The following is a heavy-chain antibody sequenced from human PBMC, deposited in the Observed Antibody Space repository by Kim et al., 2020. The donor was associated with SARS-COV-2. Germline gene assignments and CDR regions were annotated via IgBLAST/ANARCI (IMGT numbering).Heavy chain of an antibody. CDR3: TTGSFQVDTAMVESDY. Sequence: GGSLRLSCAASGFTFSNAWMSWVRQAPGKGLEWVGRIKSNTDGGTTDYAAPVKGRFTISRDESKNTLYLQMNSLKNEDTAVYYCTTGSFQVDTAMVESDYWGQGTLVTVSS. CDR2: IKSNTDGGTT. CDR1: GFTFSNAW. V-gene: IGHV3-15*01. D-gene: IGHD5-18*01. J-gene: IGHJ4*02.